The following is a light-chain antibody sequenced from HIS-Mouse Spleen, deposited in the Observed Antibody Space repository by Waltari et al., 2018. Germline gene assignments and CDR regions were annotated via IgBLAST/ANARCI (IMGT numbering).Light chain of an antibody. CDR2: AAY. CDR3: QQLNSYPPT. J-gene: IGKJ1*01. V-gene: IGKV1-9*01. CDR1: QGISSY. Sequence: DIQLTQSPSFLSASVGDRVTITCRASQGISSYLDWYQQKPGKAPKLLIYAAYTLQSGVPSRFSGSGSGTEFTLTISSLQPEDFATYYCQQLNSYPPTFGQGTKVEIK.